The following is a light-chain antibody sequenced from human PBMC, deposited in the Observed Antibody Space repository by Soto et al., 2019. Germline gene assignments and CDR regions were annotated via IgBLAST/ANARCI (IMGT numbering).Light chain of an antibody. J-gene: IGKJ4*01. CDR1: QNINNY. Sequence: DVQVTQSPSSLSASVGDRVTITCRASQNINNYLNWYQQKPGKAPKLLISVESNLQSGVPSRFSGRGSGTEFTLTISSLQPEDFATYYCQQSYTTPLTFGRGTKVDIK. CDR2: VES. CDR3: QQSYTTPLT. V-gene: IGKV1-39*01.